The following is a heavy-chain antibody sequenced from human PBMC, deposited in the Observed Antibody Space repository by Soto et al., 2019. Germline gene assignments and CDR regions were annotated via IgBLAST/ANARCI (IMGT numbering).Heavy chain of an antibody. CDR2: SSSNVQGR. Sequence: GGSLRLSCSSSRCTFNNYAISGFRHAPGKRLDCVSASSSNVQGRYYGDSVKGRLIISRDSSKNTVFLHMDSLTAAAPAVSYCPNDRNYPRDHFHNWGKGNLV. J-gene: IGHJ4*02. CDR3: PNDRNYPRDHFHN. D-gene: IGHD3-10*01. CDR1: RCTFNNYA. V-gene: IGHV3-23*02.